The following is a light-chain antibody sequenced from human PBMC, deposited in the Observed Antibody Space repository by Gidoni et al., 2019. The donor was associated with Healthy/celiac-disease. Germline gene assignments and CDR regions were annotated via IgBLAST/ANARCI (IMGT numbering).Light chain of an antibody. J-gene: IGLJ3*02. CDR2: AVS. CDR1: SSDVGGYKY. CDR3: SSYTDSSTWV. Sequence: QSALTQPASVSGSPGQSITISCTGTSSDVGGYKYVSWHQQHPGKAPKLMIYAVSNRPSGVSNRFSGSKSGNTASLAISGLQAEDEANYYCSSYTDSSTWVFGGGTKLTVL. V-gene: IGLV2-14*01.